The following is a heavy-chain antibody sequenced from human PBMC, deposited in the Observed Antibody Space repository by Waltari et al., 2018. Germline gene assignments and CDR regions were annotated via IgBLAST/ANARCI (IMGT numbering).Heavy chain of an antibody. CDR2: INHRGST. Sequence: QVQLQQWGAGLLKPSETLSLTCAVYGGPLSGYYWSWIRQPPGKGSEGIGEINHRGSTNNNPSLKSRVTISGDTSKNQVSLKLSSGTAADTAVYYCARAIVPAGYYYYGMDVWGQGTTVTVSS. CDR1: GGPLSGYY. D-gene: IGHD2-2*01. J-gene: IGHJ6*02. CDR3: ARAIVPAGYYYYGMDV. V-gene: IGHV4-34*01.